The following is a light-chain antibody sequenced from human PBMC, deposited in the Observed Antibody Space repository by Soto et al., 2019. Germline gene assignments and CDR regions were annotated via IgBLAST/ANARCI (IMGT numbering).Light chain of an antibody. CDR3: QVYDGSLFT. CDR1: QSISSSL. CDR2: GAS. V-gene: IGKV3-20*01. J-gene: IGKJ3*01. Sequence: ETVLTQSPDTLSSSPGEKATLSCRASQSISSSLVSWYQQKPGQPPRPLIHGASSRATGIPERFSGRGSGTEFTLTISRLEPEDFAVYYCQVYDGSLFTFGPGTKVDIK.